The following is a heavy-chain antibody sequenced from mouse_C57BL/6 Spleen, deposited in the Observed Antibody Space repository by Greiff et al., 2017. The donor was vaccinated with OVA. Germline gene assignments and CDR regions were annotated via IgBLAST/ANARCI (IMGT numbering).Heavy chain of an antibody. D-gene: IGHD2-3*01. Sequence: VQLLPPGAELVKPGASVKLSCKASGYTFTSYWMHWVKQRPGRGLEWIGRIDLKSCGTKYNEKFKRTVTLTVDKSSSTADMQLSSLTSEDSAVYFCAGRYEYDAMDYWGKGTAVTVS. J-gene: IGHJ4*01. CDR2: IDLKSCGT. CDR1: GYTFTSYW. V-gene: IGHV1-72*01. CDR3: AGRYEYDAMDY.